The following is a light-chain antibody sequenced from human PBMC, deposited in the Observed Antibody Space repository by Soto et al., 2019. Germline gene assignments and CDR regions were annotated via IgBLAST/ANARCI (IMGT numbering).Light chain of an antibody. V-gene: IGKV1-33*01. Sequence: DIQMTQSPSSLSASVGDRVTITCQACQDISNYLNWYQQKPGKAPKLLIYDASNLETGVPSRFVGSGSGNDFTFTISSLQAEDIATYYCQQYDNLPSTFGQGTRLEIK. J-gene: IGKJ5*01. CDR1: QDISNY. CDR3: QQYDNLPST. CDR2: DAS.